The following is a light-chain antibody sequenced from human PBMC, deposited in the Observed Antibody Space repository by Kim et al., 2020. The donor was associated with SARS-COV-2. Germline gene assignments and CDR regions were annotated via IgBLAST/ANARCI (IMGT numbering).Light chain of an antibody. CDR3: QAWDSSTWV. V-gene: IGLV3-1*01. CDR1: KLGDKY. J-gene: IGLJ3*02. Sequence: SYELTQPPSVSVSPGQTASITCSADKLGDKYVCWYQQRPGQSPVLVISQDSKRPSGIPERFSGSNSGNTATLTIIGTQAMDEADYYCQAWDSSTWVFGGGTQLTVL. CDR2: QDS.